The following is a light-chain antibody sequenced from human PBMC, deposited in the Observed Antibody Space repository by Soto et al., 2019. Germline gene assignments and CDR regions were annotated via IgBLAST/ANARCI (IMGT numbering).Light chain of an antibody. CDR3: QQYYSIPLT. CDR2: WAS. Sequence: DIVMTQSPDSLAVSLGERATINCKSSQSVLKSSNNKNCLAWYQQKPGQPPKLLIYWASTRESGVPDRFSSSGSGTDXPLXXSXLQAEDVAXXXXQQYYSIPLTFGPGTKVDIK. V-gene: IGKV4-1*01. CDR1: QSVLKSSNNKNC. J-gene: IGKJ3*01.